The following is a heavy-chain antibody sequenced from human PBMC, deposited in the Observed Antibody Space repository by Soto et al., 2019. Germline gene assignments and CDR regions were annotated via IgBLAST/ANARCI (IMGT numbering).Heavy chain of an antibody. CDR1: GFTFSSYA. V-gene: IGHV3-23*01. CDR2: ISGSGGCT. CDR3: AKEVTAGTQYYYYYYGMDV. D-gene: IGHD6-19*01. Sequence: GSLSLSCAASGFTFSSYAMSWVRQAPGKGLEWVSAISGSGGCTYYADSVKGRFTISRDNSKNTLYLQMNSLRAEDTAVYYCAKEVTAGTQYYYYYYGMDVWGQGTTVTVSS. J-gene: IGHJ6*02.